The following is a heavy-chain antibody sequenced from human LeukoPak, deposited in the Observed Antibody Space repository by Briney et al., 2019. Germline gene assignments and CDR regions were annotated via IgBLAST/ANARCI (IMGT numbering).Heavy chain of an antibody. V-gene: IGHV3-30-3*01. CDR3: ARVGVSITMVRGVFDY. Sequence: GGSLRLSCAASGFTFSSYAMHWVRQAPGKGLEWVAVISYDGNNKYYADSVKGRFTISRDNSKNTLYLQMNSLRAEDTAVYYCARVGVSITMVRGVFDYWGQGTLVTVSS. CDR1: GFTFSSYA. J-gene: IGHJ4*02. D-gene: IGHD3-10*01. CDR2: ISYDGNNK.